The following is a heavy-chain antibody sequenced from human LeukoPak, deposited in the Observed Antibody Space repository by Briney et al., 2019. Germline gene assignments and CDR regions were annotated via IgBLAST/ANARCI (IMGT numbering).Heavy chain of an antibody. Sequence: GGSLRLACAASGSSFSIYGMHWDRQAPGKGLEWVTFIRYDGSNKYYADSVKGRFTISRDNSKNTLYLQMTSLRAEDKAVYYCAKEGGGYDSSGSDAFDIWGQGTMVTVSS. CDR2: IRYDGSNK. J-gene: IGHJ3*02. CDR1: GSSFSIYG. CDR3: AKEGGGYDSSGSDAFDI. V-gene: IGHV3-30*02. D-gene: IGHD3-22*01.